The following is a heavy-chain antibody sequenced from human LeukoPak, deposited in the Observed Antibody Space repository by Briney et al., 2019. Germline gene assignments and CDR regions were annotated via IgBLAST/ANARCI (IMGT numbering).Heavy chain of an antibody. J-gene: IGHJ3*01. V-gene: IGHV3-30-3*01. CDR2: ISHHGNNK. CDR3: ARGDHVDIVPSFAAFDV. CDR1: GFTFSSHA. D-gene: IGHD5-12*01. Sequence: GGSLRLSCAASGFTFSSHAMHWVRQAPGKGLEWVAVISHHGNNKYYAASVKGRFTISRDNSKNTIYVQLNSLTVEDTAVYYCARGDHVDIVPSFAAFDVWGQGTLVTVSS.